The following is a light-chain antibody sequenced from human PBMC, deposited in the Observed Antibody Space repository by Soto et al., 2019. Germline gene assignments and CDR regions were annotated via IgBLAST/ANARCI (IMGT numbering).Light chain of an antibody. CDR2: DVS. Sequence: QSALTQPASVSGYPGQSFTISCTGTSSDVGAHHSVSWYQQHPGKAPKLIIFDVSNRPSGVSNRFSGSKSGNTASLTISGLHAEDDADYYCSSFTDTGTVMFGGGTQLTVL. CDR1: SSDVGAHHS. CDR3: SSFTDTGTVM. V-gene: IGLV2-14*03. J-gene: IGLJ3*02.